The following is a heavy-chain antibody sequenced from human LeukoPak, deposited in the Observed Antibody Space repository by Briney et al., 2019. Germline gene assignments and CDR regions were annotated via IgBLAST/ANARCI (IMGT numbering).Heavy chain of an antibody. D-gene: IGHD1-26*01. CDR3: ARGDRGSYYFDS. V-gene: IGHV4-31*03. CDR1: GDSISSGGYY. CDR2: IYYSGNT. Sequence: SQTLSLTCTVSGDSISSGGYYWNWIRQHPGKGLEWIAYIYYSGNTYYNPSLKSRVSISIDTSKNQFSLKLSSVSAADTAVYYCARGDRGSYYFDSRGQGTLVPVSS. J-gene: IGHJ4*02.